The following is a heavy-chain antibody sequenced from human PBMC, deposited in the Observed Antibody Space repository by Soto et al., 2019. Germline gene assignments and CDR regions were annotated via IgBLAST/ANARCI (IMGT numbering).Heavy chain of an antibody. CDR1: GFTFSSYA. D-gene: IGHD6-6*01. J-gene: IGHJ4*02. Sequence: QVQLVESGGGVVQPGKSLRLSCAASGFTFSSYAMHWARQAPGKGLEWVTVISIRGGDEYYAESVRGRFTISRDDSKNTLYLPMESLRVEHTAVYYCARGTIVARQHLDYWGQGTLVTVSS. CDR2: ISIRGGDE. CDR3: ARGTIVARQHLDY. V-gene: IGHV3-30*03.